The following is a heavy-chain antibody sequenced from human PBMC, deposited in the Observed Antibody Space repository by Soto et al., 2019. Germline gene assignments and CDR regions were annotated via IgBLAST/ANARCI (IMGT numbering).Heavy chain of an antibody. CDR3: EKGCHPLGATHI. D-gene: IGHD2-15*01. J-gene: IGHJ3*02. CDR2: ISGSGGSR. V-gene: IGHV3-23*01. CDR1: GFTFSSYA. Sequence: WGSLRLSRAASGFTFSSYAMSWVRQAPGKGLEWVSAISGSGGSRYYADSVKGRFTISRDNSKNTLHLQMNSLRAEDTAVYYCEKGCHPLGATHIRGQATIATGS.